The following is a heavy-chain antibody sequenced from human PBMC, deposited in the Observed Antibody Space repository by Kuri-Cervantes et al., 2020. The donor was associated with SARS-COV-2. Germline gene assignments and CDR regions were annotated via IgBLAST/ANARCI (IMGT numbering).Heavy chain of an antibody. J-gene: IGHJ4*02. CDR3: AKGTRERD. Sequence: GESLKISCAASGFTFSSYAMGWVRQAPGKGLEWVSAISGSGGSTYYADSVKGRFTISRDNSKNTLYLQMNSLRAEDTAVYYCAKGTRERDWGQGTLVTVSS. CDR1: GFTFSSYA. CDR2: ISGSGGST. V-gene: IGHV3-23*01. D-gene: IGHD2-8*02.